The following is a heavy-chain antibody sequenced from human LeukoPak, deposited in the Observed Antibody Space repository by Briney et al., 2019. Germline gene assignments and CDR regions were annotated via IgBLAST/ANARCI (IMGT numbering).Heavy chain of an antibody. V-gene: IGHV3-23*01. Sequence: GGSLRLSCAASGFTFSNAWMSWVRQAPGKGLEWVSAISGSGGSTYYADSVKGRFTISRDNSKNTLYLQMNSLRAEDTAVYYCAKEQYSGSLRAFDYWGQGTLVTVSS. CDR2: ISGSGGST. CDR3: AKEQYSGSLRAFDY. D-gene: IGHD1-26*01. J-gene: IGHJ4*02. CDR1: GFTFSNAW.